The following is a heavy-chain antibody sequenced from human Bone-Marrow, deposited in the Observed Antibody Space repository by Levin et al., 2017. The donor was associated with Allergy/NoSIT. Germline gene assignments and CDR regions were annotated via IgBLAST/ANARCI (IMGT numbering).Heavy chain of an antibody. CDR1: GYTFTSYY. Sequence: ASVKVSCKASGYTFTSYYIHWVRQAPGQGLEWMGIINPNGGGTTFAQTFQGRVTMTRDTSTSTMYMELSSLRSDDTAVYYCGRDRFPYCGGNCLIDYWGQGTLVTVSS. V-gene: IGHV1-46*01. J-gene: IGHJ4*02. D-gene: IGHD2-21*02. CDR2: INPNGGGT. CDR3: GRDRFPYCGGNCLIDY.